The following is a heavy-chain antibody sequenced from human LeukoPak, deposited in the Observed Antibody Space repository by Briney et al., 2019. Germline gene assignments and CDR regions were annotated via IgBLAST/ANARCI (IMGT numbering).Heavy chain of an antibody. CDR2: ISSSYI. Sequence: GGSLRLSCAASGFTFSSYSMNWVRQAPGKGLEWVSSISSSYIYYADSVKGRFTISRDNAKNSLYLQMNSLRAEDTAVYYCARDLPGIYWGQGTLVTVSS. V-gene: IGHV3-21*01. D-gene: IGHD2-2*01. CDR1: GFTFSSYS. J-gene: IGHJ4*02. CDR3: ARDLPGIY.